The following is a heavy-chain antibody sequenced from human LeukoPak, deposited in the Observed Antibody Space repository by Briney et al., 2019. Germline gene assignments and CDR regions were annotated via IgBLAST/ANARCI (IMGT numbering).Heavy chain of an antibody. CDR2: IWYDGSEK. CDR3: ARGRGAYNNYDPTDY. CDR1: GFTFSSYG. D-gene: IGHD4-11*01. J-gene: IGHJ4*02. Sequence: GGSLRLSCAASGFTFSSYGMHWVRQAPGKGLEGVAVIWYDGSEKYYADSVKGRFTISRDNSKNTLYLQMNSLRAEDTAFYYCARGRGAYNNYDPTDYWGQGTLVTVSS. V-gene: IGHV3-33*01.